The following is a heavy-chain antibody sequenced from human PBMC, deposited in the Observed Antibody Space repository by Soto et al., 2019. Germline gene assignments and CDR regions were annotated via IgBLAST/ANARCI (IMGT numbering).Heavy chain of an antibody. CDR1: GGSISSYY. CDR2: IYYSGST. V-gene: IGHV4-59*08. D-gene: IGHD1-1*01. J-gene: IGHJ4*02. CDR3: ARTSTMTTFDY. Sequence: SETLSLTCTVSGGSISSYYWSWIRQPPGKGLEWIGYIYYSGSTNYNPSLKSRVTISVDTSKNQFSLKLSSVTAADTAVYYCARTSTMTTFDYWGQGTLVTVSS.